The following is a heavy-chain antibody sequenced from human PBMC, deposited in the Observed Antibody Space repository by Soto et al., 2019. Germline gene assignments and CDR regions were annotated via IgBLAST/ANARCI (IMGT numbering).Heavy chain of an antibody. J-gene: IGHJ4*02. D-gene: IGHD3-3*01. CDR3: AGGVRFLEWLLN. V-gene: IGHV4-30-2*01. CDR2: IYYSGSP. CDR1: GVSINSAGYC. Sequence: QVQLQESGSGLVKPSQTLSLTCTVSGVSINSAGYCWSWIRQPPGKGLEWIGCIYYSGSPYYNPSLESRVTISMDGASIQFSLKLSSVTAADTAVYFCAGGVRFLEWLLNWGQGALVTVSS.